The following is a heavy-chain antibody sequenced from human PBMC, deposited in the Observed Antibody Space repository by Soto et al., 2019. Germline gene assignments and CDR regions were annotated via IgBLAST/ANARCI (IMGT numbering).Heavy chain of an antibody. J-gene: IGHJ4*02. CDR2: ISSSSSYT. CDR1: GFTFSDYY. V-gene: IGHV3-11*06. CDR3: ARRHSALGGSSGWYYFDY. D-gene: IGHD6-19*01. Sequence: GGSLRLSCAASGFTFSDYYMSWIRQAPGKGLEWVSYISSSSSYTNYADSVKGRFTISRDNAKNSLYLQMNSLRAEDTAVYYCARRHSALGGSSGWYYFDYWGQGTLVTVSS.